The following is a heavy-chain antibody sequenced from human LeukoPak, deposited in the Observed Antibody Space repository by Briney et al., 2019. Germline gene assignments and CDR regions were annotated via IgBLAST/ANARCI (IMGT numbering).Heavy chain of an antibody. CDR1: GYTFTSYG. CDR2: ISSYNGDT. J-gene: IGHJ4*02. D-gene: IGHD4-23*01. Sequence: ASVKASCKASGYTFTSYGISWVRQAPGQGLEWMGWISSYNGDTKYAQKVQGRVTVTTDTSTSTAYMELRSLSLDDTAVYYCARGDYGGGFDGWGQGTLVTVSS. CDR3: ARGDYGGGFDG. V-gene: IGHV1-18*01.